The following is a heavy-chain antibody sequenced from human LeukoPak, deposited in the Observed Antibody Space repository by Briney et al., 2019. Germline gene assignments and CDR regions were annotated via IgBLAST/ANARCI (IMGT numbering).Heavy chain of an antibody. J-gene: IGHJ4*02. D-gene: IGHD3-10*01. Sequence: ASVKVSCKASGYTFTSYYMHWVRQAPGQGLEWMGIINPSGGSTSYAQKFQGRVTMTRDMSTSTVYMELSSLRSEDTAVYYCARALMVRGVMFMRSSAFDYWGQGTLVTVSS. V-gene: IGHV1-46*01. CDR3: ARALMVRGVMFMRSSAFDY. CDR1: GYTFTSYY. CDR2: INPSGGST.